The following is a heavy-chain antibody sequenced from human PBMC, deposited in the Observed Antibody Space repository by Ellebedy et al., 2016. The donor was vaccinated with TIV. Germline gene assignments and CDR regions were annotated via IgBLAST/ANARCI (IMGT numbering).Heavy chain of an antibody. CDR1: GVTFRSYS. J-gene: IGHJ4*02. D-gene: IGHD5-18*01. CDR2: ISSSTDTI. V-gene: IGHV3-48*02. CDR3: ATSKVGYSNGYLDN. Sequence: GESLKISCAASGVTFRSYSMNWVRQAPGKGLEWISYISSSTDTIYYEDSVKGRFTISRDNAKNSLYLQMNSLRDEDTAVYYCATSKVGYSNGYLDNWGQGTLVTVSS.